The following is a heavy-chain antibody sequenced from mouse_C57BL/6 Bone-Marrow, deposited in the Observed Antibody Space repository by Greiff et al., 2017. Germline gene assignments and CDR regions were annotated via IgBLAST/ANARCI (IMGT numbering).Heavy chain of an antibody. CDR1: GFTFSSYG. CDR2: ISSGGSYT. V-gene: IGHV5-6*01. D-gene: IGHD2-1*01. CDR3: ARLGNSAWFAY. Sequence: EVKVVESGGDLVKPGGSLKLSCAASGFTFSSYGMSWVRQTPDKRLEWVATISSGGSYTYYPDSVKGRFIISRDNAKNTLYLQMSSLKSEDTAMYYCARLGNSAWFAYWGQGTLVTVSA. J-gene: IGHJ3*01.